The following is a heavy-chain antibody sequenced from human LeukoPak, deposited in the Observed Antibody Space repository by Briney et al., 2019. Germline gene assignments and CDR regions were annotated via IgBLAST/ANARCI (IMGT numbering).Heavy chain of an antibody. J-gene: IGHJ4*02. D-gene: IGHD4-11*01. Sequence: PGGSLRLSCAASGFTFSSYAMSWVRQAPGKGLEWVSIISGSGGSTYHADSVKGRFTISRDNSKNTLYLQMNNLRAEDTAVYYCVKIPTVTTRPDYFDYWGQGTLVTVSS. CDR3: VKIPTVTTRPDYFDY. CDR1: GFTFSSYA. CDR2: ISGSGGST. V-gene: IGHV3-23*01.